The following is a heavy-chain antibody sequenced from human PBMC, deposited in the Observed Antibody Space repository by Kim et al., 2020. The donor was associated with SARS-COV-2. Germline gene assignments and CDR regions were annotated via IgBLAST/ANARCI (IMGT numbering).Heavy chain of an antibody. CDR2: IYYSGST. V-gene: IGHV4-31*03. Sequence: SETLSLTCTVSGGSISSGGYYWNWIRQHPGKGLEWIGYIYYSGSTYYNPSLKSRLTISVDTSKNQFSLKLSSVTAADTAVYYCASLGYCSSTSCYTGGERYFDLWGRGTLVTVSS. J-gene: IGHJ2*01. CDR1: GGSISSGGYY. CDR3: ASLGYCSSTSCYTGGERYFDL. D-gene: IGHD2-2*02.